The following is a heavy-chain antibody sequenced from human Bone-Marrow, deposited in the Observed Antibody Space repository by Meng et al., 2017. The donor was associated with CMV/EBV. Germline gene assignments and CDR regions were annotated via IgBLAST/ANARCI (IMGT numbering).Heavy chain of an antibody. J-gene: IGHJ6*02. CDR3: AREAVYCSSTSCHQDGMDV. CDR1: GFTFSDYY. V-gene: IGHV3-11*04. CDR2: ISSSGSTI. D-gene: IGHD2-2*01. Sequence: GESLKISCAASGFTFSDYYMSWIRQAPGKGLEWVSYISSSGSTIYYADSVKGRFTISRDNAKNSLYLQMNSLRAEDTAVYYCAREAVYCSSTSCHQDGMDVWGQGTTVTVSS.